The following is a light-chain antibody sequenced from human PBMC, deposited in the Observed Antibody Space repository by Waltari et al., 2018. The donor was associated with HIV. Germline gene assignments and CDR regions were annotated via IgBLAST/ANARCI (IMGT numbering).Light chain of an antibody. CDR1: QSVLYSSNNKNF. CDR3: QQYYTTPRT. J-gene: IGKJ3*01. Sequence: DIVLTQSPDSLAVSLGERATINCKSSQSVLYSSNNKNFLAWYQQKPGQPPKLLVYWASSREFGVPDRFSGSGSGTDFTLTISSLQAEDVAVYYYQQYYTTPRTFGPGTTVDIK. V-gene: IGKV4-1*01. CDR2: WAS.